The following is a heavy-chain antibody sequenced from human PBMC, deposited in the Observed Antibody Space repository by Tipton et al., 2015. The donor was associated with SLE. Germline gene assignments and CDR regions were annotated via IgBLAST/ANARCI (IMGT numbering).Heavy chain of an antibody. Sequence: TLSLTCTVSGGSISRYYLRWIRQPPGKGLEWIGYIHYRGSTNYNPSLKSRVTISVDTSKNQFSLKLTSVTAADTAVYYCARDLVGSSGDAFDIWGQGTMVTVAS. V-gene: IGHV4-59*01. CDR1: GGSISRYY. D-gene: IGHD3-22*01. CDR3: ARDLVGSSGDAFDI. J-gene: IGHJ3*02. CDR2: IHYRGST.